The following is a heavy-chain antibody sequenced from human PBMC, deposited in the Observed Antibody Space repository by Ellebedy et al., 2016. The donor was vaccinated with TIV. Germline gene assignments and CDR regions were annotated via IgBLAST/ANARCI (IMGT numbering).Heavy chain of an antibody. J-gene: IGHJ4*02. V-gene: IGHV3-49*03. Sequence: GGSLRLSCTASGFTFGDYAMSWFRQAPGKGLEWVGFIRSKAYGGTTKYAASVKGRFTISRDDSKSIAYLQMNSLKTEDTAVYYCARDYSPYYYEYFDYWGQGTLVTVSS. CDR1: GFTFGDYA. CDR2: IRSKAYGGTT. D-gene: IGHD3-22*01. CDR3: ARDYSPYYYEYFDY.